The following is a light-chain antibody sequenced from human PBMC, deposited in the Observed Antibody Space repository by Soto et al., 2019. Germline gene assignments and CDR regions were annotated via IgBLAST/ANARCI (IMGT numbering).Light chain of an antibody. CDR1: SGHSSYI. V-gene: IGLV4-60*02. CDR2: LEGSGSY. J-gene: IGLJ1*01. CDR3: ETWDSNTYV. Sequence: QSVLTQSSSASASLVSSVKLTCTLSSGHSSYIIAWHQQQPGKAPRYLMKLEGSGSYNKGSGVPDRFSGSSSGADRYLTSSNLLFEVEADYYCETWDSNTYVFGTGTKLTVL.